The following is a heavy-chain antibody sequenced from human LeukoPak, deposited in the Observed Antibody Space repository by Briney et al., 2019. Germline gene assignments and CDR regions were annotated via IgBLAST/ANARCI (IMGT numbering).Heavy chain of an antibody. CDR2: INPDSGFT. V-gene: IGHV1-2*02. D-gene: IGHD3-16*01. Sequence: AAVPVSCQACGYKFIEDFMQGGRPAAGRGGAVMGWINPDSGFTNYAQKFKGRVTITRDTSISTVYLEVRSLASDDTAVYYCAPTAEAYTSWWRVWGQGTLVTVSS. CDR1: GYKFIEDF. CDR3: APTAEAYTSWWRV. J-gene: IGHJ4*02.